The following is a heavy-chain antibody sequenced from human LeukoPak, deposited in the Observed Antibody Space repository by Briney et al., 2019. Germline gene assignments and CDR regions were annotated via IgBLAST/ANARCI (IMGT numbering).Heavy chain of an antibody. CDR2: INHSGST. J-gene: IGHJ6*02. V-gene: IGHV4-34*01. Sequence: ETLSLTCAVYGGSFSGYYWSWIRQPPGKGLEWIGEINHSGSTNYNPSLRSRVTISVDTSKNQFSLKLSSVTAADTAVYYCASLAVASTRYGMDVWGQGTTVTVSS. CDR3: ASLAVASTRYGMDV. CDR1: GGSFSGYY. D-gene: IGHD6-19*01.